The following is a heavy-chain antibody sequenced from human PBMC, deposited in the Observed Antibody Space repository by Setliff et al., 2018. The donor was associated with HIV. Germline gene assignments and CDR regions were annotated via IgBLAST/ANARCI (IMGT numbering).Heavy chain of an antibody. V-gene: IGHV1-18*01. D-gene: IGHD1-26*01. CDR2: ISAYNGNT. J-gene: IGHJ4*02. Sequence: EASVKVSCKASGYTFANYGFSWVRQAPGQGLEWMGWISAYNGNTNYAQKVQGRVTMTTDPSTSTVYMEMRSLRSDDTAVYYCARDSALIVGAARFYFDHWGQGTLVTVS. CDR3: ARDSALIVGAARFYFDH. CDR1: GYTFANYG.